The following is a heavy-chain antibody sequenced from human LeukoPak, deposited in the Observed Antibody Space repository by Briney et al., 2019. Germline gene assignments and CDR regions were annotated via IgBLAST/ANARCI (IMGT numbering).Heavy chain of an antibody. Sequence: ASVKVSCKASGGTFSSYAISWVRQAPGQGLEWMGGIIPIFGTANYAQKFQGRVTITTDESTSTAYMELSSLRSEDTAVYYCARELRGYSSGWPLYYFDYWGHGTLVTVSS. CDR2: IIPIFGTA. D-gene: IGHD6-19*01. V-gene: IGHV1-69*05. CDR3: ARELRGYSSGWPLYYFDY. CDR1: GGTFSSYA. J-gene: IGHJ4*01.